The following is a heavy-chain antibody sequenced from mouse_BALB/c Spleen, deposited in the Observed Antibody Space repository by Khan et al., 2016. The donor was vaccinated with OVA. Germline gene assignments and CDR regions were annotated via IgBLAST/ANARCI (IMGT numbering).Heavy chain of an antibody. CDR2: LSYSGST. CDR3: ASGRLLRRYPGYFDY. D-gene: IGHD1-1*01. V-gene: IGHV3-2*02. CDR1: GYSITSDYA. Sequence: EVQLQESGPGLLKPSQSLSLTCTVTGYSITSDYAWNWIRQFPGNKLDWMAYLSYSGSTTYSPSLRSRISITRATSKTQFFLQLKSVTTEDTATYNCASGRLLRRYPGYFDYWGQGTTLTVSS. J-gene: IGHJ2*01.